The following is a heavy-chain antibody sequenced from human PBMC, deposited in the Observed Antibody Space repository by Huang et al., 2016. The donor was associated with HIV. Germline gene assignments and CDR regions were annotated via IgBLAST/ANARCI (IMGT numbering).Heavy chain of an antibody. J-gene: IGHJ4*02. D-gene: IGHD3-22*01. CDR3: ARDPRIQSWLNFFDY. CDR2: INSDGSST. V-gene: IGHV3-74*01. CDR1: GFSISSSW. Sequence: EVQLVESGGGLVQPGGSLRLSCAASGFSISSSWMHWVRQAPGKGLVWGSRINSDGSSTSDADSVKGRFTISRDNAKNTLYLQMNSLRAEDTAVYYCARDPRIQSWLNFFDYWGQGTLVSVSS.